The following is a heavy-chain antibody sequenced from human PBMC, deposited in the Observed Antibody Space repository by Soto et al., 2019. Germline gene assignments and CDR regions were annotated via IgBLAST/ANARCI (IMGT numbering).Heavy chain of an antibody. Sequence: VESLKISCKGSGYRFSTFWIGWVRQMPGKGLEWVAIIYPDQSRAMYSPAFQGQVTISVDKSISTAYLQWNSLKASDTAIYYCARRHYDFLTGFRYHLDFWGSGTLVTFSS. CDR2: IYPDQSRA. CDR1: GYRFSTFW. D-gene: IGHD3-9*01. J-gene: IGHJ4*02. V-gene: IGHV5-51*01. CDR3: ARRHYDFLTGFRYHLDF.